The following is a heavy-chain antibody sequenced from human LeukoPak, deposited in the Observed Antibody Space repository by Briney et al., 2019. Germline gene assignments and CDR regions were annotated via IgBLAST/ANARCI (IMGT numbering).Heavy chain of an antibody. CDR1: GFTFDDYA. V-gene: IGHV3-9*03. CDR2: IRWNGGII. Sequence: GRSLRLSCGASGFTFDDYAMHWVRQAPEKGLEWVSGIRWNGGIIGYADSVKGRFTISRDNAKNSLYLQMNSLRAEDMALYYCAKEGRYGNSFDYWGQGTLVTVSS. D-gene: IGHD4-23*01. CDR3: AKEGRYGNSFDY. J-gene: IGHJ4*02.